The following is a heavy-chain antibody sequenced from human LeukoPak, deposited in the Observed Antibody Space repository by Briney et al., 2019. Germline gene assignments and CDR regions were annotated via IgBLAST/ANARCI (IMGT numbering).Heavy chain of an antibody. Sequence: PGRSPRLSCAASGFTFDDYAMHWVRHAPGKGLEWVSGISWNSGSIGYADSVKGRFTISRDNAKNSLYLQMNSLRAEDTALYYCAKDYVIDSGSHNYYYGMDVWGQGTTVTVSS. CDR3: AKDYVIDSGSHNYYYGMDV. CDR1: GFTFDDYA. V-gene: IGHV3-9*01. J-gene: IGHJ6*02. D-gene: IGHD1-26*01. CDR2: ISWNSGSI.